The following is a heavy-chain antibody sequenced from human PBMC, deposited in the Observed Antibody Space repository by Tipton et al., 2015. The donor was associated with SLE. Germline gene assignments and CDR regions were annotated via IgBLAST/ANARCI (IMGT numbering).Heavy chain of an antibody. J-gene: IGHJ6*03. CDR1: GGSFSGYY. CDR3: ASTTIFGGYYYYMDV. Sequence: TLSLTCAVYGGSFSGYYWSWIRQPPGKGLEWIGEINHSGSTNFNPSLKSRVTISVDTSKNQFSLKLSSVTAADTAVYYCASTTIFGGYYYYMDVWGKGTTGTVSS. V-gene: IGHV4-34*01. CDR2: INHSGST. D-gene: IGHD3-3*01.